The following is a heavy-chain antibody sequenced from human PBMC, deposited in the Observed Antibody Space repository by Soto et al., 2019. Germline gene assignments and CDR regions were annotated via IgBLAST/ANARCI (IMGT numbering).Heavy chain of an antibody. CDR2: TYYRSKWYN. V-gene: IGHV6-1*01. Sequence: SQTLSLTCVISGDSVSSNSAAWNWIRQSPSRGLEWLGRTYYRSKWYNDYAVSVKSRITINPDTSKNQFSLQLNSVTPEDTAVYYCARVEDYYDSSGYTDTFDYWGQGTLVTVSS. J-gene: IGHJ4*02. CDR3: ARVEDYYDSSGYTDTFDY. CDR1: GDSVSSNSAA. D-gene: IGHD3-22*01.